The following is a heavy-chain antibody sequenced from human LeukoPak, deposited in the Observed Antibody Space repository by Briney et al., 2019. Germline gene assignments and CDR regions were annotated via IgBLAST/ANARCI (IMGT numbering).Heavy chain of an antibody. CDR3: ARDRSYGSGRDPFDY. CDR1: GDSISSGRYY. J-gene: IGHJ4*02. V-gene: IGHV4-61*02. CDR2: IYTSGKT. Sequence: PSETLSLTCTVSGDSISSGRYYWSWVRQPAGKELEWIGRIYTSGKTDYNPYTPSLKSRVTISVDTSKNQFSLKLSSVTAADTAVYYCARDRSYGSGRDPFDYWGQGTLVTVSS. D-gene: IGHD3-10*01.